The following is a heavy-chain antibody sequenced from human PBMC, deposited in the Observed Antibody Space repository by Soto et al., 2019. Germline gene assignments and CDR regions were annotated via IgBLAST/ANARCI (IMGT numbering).Heavy chain of an antibody. Sequence: SETLSLTCTVSGGSISSYYWNWIRQPPGKGLEWIGYIYYSWSTNYNPSLKRRVTISVDTSKNQISLQLTSVTAADTAVYYCARGVSTWGQGTLVTVSS. V-gene: IGHV4-59*12. CDR2: IYYSWST. CDR3: ARGVST. CDR1: GGSISSYY. J-gene: IGHJ5*02.